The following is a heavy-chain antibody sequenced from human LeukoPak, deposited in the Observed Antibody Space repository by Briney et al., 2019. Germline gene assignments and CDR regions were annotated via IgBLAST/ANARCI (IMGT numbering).Heavy chain of an antibody. J-gene: IGHJ5*02. CDR2: ISSSSSYI. CDR3: ASSGSGSYWGYNWFDP. D-gene: IGHD1-26*01. V-gene: IGHV3-21*01. CDR1: GFTFSSYS. Sequence: SGGSLRLSCAASGFTFSSYSMNWVRQAPGKGLEWVSSISSSSSYIYYADSVKGRFTISRDNAKNSPYLQMNSLRAEDTAVYYCASSGSGSYWGYNWFDPWGQGTLVTVSS.